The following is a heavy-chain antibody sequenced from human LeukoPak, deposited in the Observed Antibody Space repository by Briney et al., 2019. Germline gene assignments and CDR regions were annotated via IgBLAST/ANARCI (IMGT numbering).Heavy chain of an antibody. D-gene: IGHD6-25*01. J-gene: IGHJ4*02. Sequence: SETLSLTCTVSGGSISSGGYYWSWIRQPPGKGLEWIGYIYHSGSTYYNPSLKSRVTISVDRSKNQFSLKLSSVTAADTAFYYCAKKRNAAPYYFESWGQGTRVTVSS. CDR1: GGSISSGGYY. CDR3: AKKRNAAPYYFES. CDR2: IYHSGST. V-gene: IGHV4-30-2*01.